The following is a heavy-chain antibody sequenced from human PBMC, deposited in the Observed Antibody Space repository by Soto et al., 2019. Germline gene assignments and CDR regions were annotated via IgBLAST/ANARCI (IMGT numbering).Heavy chain of an antibody. J-gene: IGHJ3*02. D-gene: IGHD2-21*02. CDR1: GFTFSSYA. Sequence: GGSLRLSCAASGFTFSSYAMSWVRQAPGKGLEWVSAISGSGGSTYYADSVKGRFTISRDNSKNTLYLQMNSLRAEDTAVYYCAKDGYCGGDCYVGPNAFDIWGQGTMVNVSS. V-gene: IGHV3-23*01. CDR2: ISGSGGST. CDR3: AKDGYCGGDCYVGPNAFDI.